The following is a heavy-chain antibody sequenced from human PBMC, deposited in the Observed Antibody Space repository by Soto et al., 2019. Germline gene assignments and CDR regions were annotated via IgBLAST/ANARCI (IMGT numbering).Heavy chain of an antibody. CDR3: ARASGELLYYFDY. CDR1: GFTFSSYS. D-gene: IGHD1-26*01. Sequence: GGSLRLSCAASGFTFSSYSMNWVRQAPGKGLEWVSSISSSSSYIYYADSVKGRFTISRDNAKNSLYLQMNSLRAEDTAVYYCARASGELLYYFDYWGQGTLVTVSS. J-gene: IGHJ4*02. CDR2: ISSSSSYI. V-gene: IGHV3-21*01.